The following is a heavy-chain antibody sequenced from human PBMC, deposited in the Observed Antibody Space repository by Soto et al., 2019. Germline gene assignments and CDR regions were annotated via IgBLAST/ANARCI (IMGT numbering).Heavy chain of an antibody. J-gene: IGHJ3*02. D-gene: IGHD6-13*01. V-gene: IGHV4-4*02. CDR2: IYHSGST. CDR1: GGSFSSSNW. Sequence: QVQLQESGPGLVKPSGTLSLTCAVSGGSFSSSNWWSWVRQPPGKGLEWIGEIYHSGSTNYNPSLKSRVTIVVDKSKNQVSLKLTSVTAADTAVYYCARSPSSSWYGGGAFDIWGQGTMVIVSS. CDR3: ARSPSSSWYGGGAFDI.